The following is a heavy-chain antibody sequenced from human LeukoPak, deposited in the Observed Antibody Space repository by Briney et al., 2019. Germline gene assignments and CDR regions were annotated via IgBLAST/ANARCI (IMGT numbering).Heavy chain of an antibody. D-gene: IGHD3-22*01. CDR1: GFTFSTYA. Sequence: PGGSLRLSCAASGFTFSTYAMSWVRQAPGKGLEWVSSISRSGGTTYYADSVKGQFTISRDNSKNTLYLQMSSLRAEDTAVYYCARVQKVYARSGFYWSDWGQGTLVTVSS. CDR2: ISRSGGTT. V-gene: IGHV3-23*01. CDR3: ARVQKVYARSGFYWSD. J-gene: IGHJ4*02.